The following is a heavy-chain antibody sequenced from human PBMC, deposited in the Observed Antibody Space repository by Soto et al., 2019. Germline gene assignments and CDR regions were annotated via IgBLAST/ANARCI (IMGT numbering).Heavy chain of an antibody. Sequence: SETLCVTCGVAGGSSVGRGGSWSCIRQPPVKGLEWIGYIYHSGSTYYNPSLKSRVTISVDRSKNPFSLKLSSVTAADTAVYYCARETFRGYTSSFLADNSFHPCGPAPPVTAS. V-gene: IGHV4-30-2*01. CDR2: IYHSGST. D-gene: IGHD6-13*01. CDR3: ARETFRGYTSSFLADNSFHP. CDR1: GGSSVGRGGS. J-gene: IGHJ5*02.